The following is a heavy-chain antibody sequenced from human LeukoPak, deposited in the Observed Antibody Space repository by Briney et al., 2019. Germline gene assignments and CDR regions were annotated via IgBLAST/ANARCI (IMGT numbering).Heavy chain of an antibody. CDR2: IYYSGST. Sequence: KPSETLSLTCTVSGGSISSYYWSWIRQPPGQGLEWIGYIYYSGSTNYNPSLKSRVTVSVDTSKNQFSLKLSSVTAADTAVYYCARLVIYGDFFDYWGQGTLVTVSS. CDR1: GGSISSYY. D-gene: IGHD4-17*01. CDR3: ARLVIYGDFFDY. V-gene: IGHV4-59*08. J-gene: IGHJ4*02.